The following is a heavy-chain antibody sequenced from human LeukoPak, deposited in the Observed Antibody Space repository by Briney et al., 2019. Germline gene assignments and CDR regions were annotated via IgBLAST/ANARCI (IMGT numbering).Heavy chain of an antibody. CDR2: IIPIFGTA. CDR3: ARTMVRGVITKYYFDY. D-gene: IGHD3-10*01. Sequence: GASVKVSCKASGGTFSSYAISWVRQAPGQGLEWMGGIIPIFGTANYAQKFQGRVTITADKSTSTAYMELSSLRSEDTAVYYCARTMVRGVITKYYFDYWGQGTLVTVSS. J-gene: IGHJ4*02. CDR1: GGTFSSYA. V-gene: IGHV1-69*06.